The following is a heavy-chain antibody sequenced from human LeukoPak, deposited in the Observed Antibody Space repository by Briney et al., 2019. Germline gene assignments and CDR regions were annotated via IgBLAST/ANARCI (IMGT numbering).Heavy chain of an antibody. CDR3: AKDLGNQGDLGGLGY. D-gene: IGHD4-23*01. Sequence: VGSLRLSCAASGFTFSSYAMSWVRQAPGKGLEWVSAISGSGGSTYYADSVKGRFTISRDNSKNTLYLQMNSLRAEDTAVYYCAKDLGNQGDLGGLGYWGQGALVTISS. CDR2: ISGSGGST. CDR1: GFTFSSYA. J-gene: IGHJ4*02. V-gene: IGHV3-23*01.